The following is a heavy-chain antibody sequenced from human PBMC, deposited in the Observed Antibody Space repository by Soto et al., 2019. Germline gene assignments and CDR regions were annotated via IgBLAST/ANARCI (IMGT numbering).Heavy chain of an antibody. V-gene: IGHV3-30*03. J-gene: IGHJ4*02. CDR1: GFPFSSYS. CDR2: ISYGGSHK. Sequence: GGSLRLSCAASGFPFSSYSMPWVRQAPGKGLEWVAVISYGGSHKDYADSVKGRFTISRDNSKNTLYLQMNSLRAEDTAVYYCARDRFLEWLFYFDYWGQGTLVTVSS. D-gene: IGHD3-3*01. CDR3: ARDRFLEWLFYFDY.